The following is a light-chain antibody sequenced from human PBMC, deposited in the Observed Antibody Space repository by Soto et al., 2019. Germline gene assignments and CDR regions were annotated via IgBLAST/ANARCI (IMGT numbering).Light chain of an antibody. Sequence: EIVLTQSPATLSLSPGERATLSCRASQSISTYLAWYQQKPGQAPRLLIYDAANRATGIPARFSGSGSGTDFTRTISSLEPEAYAVYYCQQRSSWPPRMYTFCQGTRLEI. CDR2: DAA. J-gene: IGKJ2*01. CDR3: QQRSSWPPRMYT. CDR1: QSISTY. V-gene: IGKV3-11*01.